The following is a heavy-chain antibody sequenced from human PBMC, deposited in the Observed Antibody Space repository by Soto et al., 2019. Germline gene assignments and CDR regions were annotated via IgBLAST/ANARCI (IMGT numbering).Heavy chain of an antibody. V-gene: IGHV3-23*01. J-gene: IGHJ5*02. Sequence: EVQLLESGGGFVQPGGSLRLSCAASGFTFSNYAMSWVRQAPGKGLEWVSAITAYGDSTHYADSVKGRFTISRDSPKNALYLQMDSLRAEDTAVYYCTKDPVWYDSDCYPPPVFDPWGQGTLVTVSS. CDR2: ITAYGDST. D-gene: IGHD2-21*02. CDR1: GFTFSNYA. CDR3: TKDPVWYDSDCYPPPVFDP.